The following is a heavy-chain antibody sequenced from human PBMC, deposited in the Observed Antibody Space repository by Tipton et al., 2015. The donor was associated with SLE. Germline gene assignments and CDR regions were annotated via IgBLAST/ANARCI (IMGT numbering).Heavy chain of an antibody. CDR2: LNWNGAST. CDR1: GFRFGDYG. J-gene: IGHJ2*01. V-gene: IGHV3-20*04. CDR3: ARRGVAAATTDWYFDL. D-gene: IGHD6-13*01. Sequence: SLRLSCAASGFRFGDYGMSWVRQAPGKGLEWVSGLNWNGASTAYVDSVKGRFTVSRDTALYLQMDSLRVEDTALYYCARRGVAAATTDWYFDLWGRGTLVTVSS.